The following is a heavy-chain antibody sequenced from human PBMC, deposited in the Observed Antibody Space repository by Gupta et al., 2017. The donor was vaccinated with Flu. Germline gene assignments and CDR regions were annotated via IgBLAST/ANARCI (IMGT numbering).Heavy chain of an antibody. V-gene: IGHV1-69*01. CDR2: IIPIFGTA. CDR1: TFSSYA. J-gene: IGHJ4*02. CDR3: ARDDNGRGHKDY. D-gene: IGHD1-20*01. Sequence: TFSSYAISWVRQAPGQGLEWMGGIIPIFGTANYAQKFQGRVTITADESTSTAYMELSSLRSEDTAVYYCARDDNGRGHKDYWGQGTLVTVSS.